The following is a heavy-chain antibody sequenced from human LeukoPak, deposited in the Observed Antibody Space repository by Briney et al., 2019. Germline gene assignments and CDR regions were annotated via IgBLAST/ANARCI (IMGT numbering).Heavy chain of an antibody. CDR1: GGSINSYY. CDR2: IHISGTI. D-gene: IGHD3-3*01. CDR3: ARATIFGVVIKHFDL. V-gene: IGHV4-4*07. J-gene: IGHJ2*01. Sequence: PSETLSLTCTVAGGSINSYYWSWIQQPAGKGLEWIGRIHISGTINYNPSLKSRITMSVDTSKNQFSLKLSSVTAPDTAVYYCARATIFGVVIKHFDLWGRGTLVTVSS.